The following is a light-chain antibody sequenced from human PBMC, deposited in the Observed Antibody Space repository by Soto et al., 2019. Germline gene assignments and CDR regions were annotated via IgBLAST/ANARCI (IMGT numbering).Light chain of an antibody. CDR3: LLYFGGAQLV. CDR2: TTD. CDR1: TGAVTTGNY. J-gene: IGLJ3*02. Sequence: QTVVTQEPSLTMSPGGTVTLTCASSTGAVTTGNYASWFQQKPGQAPRTLIYTTDNRHSWTPARFSGSLLGGKAALTLSSVQPEDEADYYCLLYFGGAQLVFGGGTKVTVL. V-gene: IGLV7-43*01.